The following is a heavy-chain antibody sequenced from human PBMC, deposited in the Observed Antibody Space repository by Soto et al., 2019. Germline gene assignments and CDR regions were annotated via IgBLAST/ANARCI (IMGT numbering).Heavy chain of an antibody. V-gene: IGHV4-30-4*01. D-gene: IGHD1-20*01. CDR1: VFSIISFDYY. J-gene: IGHJ3*02. CDR3: ARENPWAGYNAFDI. Sequence: PSETLSLTCTFSVFSIISFDYYVSFIRQPPGKCLEWIGYIYYSGSTYYNPSLQSRVTVSVDTSKNQFYLKLSSVTAADTAVYYCARENPWAGYNAFDIWGKGTMVTVSS. CDR2: IYYSGST.